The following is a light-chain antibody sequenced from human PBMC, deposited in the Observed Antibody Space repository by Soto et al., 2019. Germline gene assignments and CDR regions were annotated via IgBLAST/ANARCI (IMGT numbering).Light chain of an antibody. Sequence: QSVLTQSPSVSAAPGQKVTISCSGSAFNIGTNFVSWYQHLPGTAPKLLIYEDYKRPSGIPDRFSGSKSGSSATLGISGLQTGDEADYFCGTWDSSQTIVIFGGGTQLTVL. V-gene: IGLV1-51*02. J-gene: IGLJ2*01. CDR1: AFNIGTNF. CDR3: GTWDSSQTIVI. CDR2: EDY.